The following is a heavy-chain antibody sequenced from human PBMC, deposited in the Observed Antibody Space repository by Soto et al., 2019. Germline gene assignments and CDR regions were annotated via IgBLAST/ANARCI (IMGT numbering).Heavy chain of an antibody. J-gene: IGHJ4*02. CDR2: IYYSGTT. CDR1: GGPVSSANYY. V-gene: IGHV4-61*01. Sequence: QVQLQESGPGLVKPSETLSLTCTVSGGPVSSANYYWSWIRQPPGKGMERIGFIYYSGTTYYNPSLKSRVTISLDTSKNQFSLKLSSVTAADTAVYYCARVKCSGGTCDKPFDYWGQGTLVTVSS. CDR3: ARVKCSGGTCDKPFDY. D-gene: IGHD2-15*01.